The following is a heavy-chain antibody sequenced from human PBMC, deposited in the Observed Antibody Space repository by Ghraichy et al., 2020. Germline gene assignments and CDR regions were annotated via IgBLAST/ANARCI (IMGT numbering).Heavy chain of an antibody. CDR1: GGSFSGYY. Sequence: SETLSLTCAVYGGSFSGYYWSWIRQPPGKGLEWIGEINHSGSTNYNPSLKSRVTISVDTSKNQFSLKLSSVTAADTAVYYCARGRSKGWPNRGDYWGQGTLVTVSS. CDR2: INHSGST. D-gene: IGHD7-27*01. J-gene: IGHJ4*02. CDR3: ARGRSKGWPNRGDY. V-gene: IGHV4-34*01.